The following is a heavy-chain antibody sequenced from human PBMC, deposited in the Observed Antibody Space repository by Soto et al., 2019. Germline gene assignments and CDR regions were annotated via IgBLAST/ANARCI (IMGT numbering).Heavy chain of an antibody. Sequence: GGSLRLSCAASGFTLSSYAMSWVRQAPGKGLEWVSTFSGAGGYTYYADSVKGRFTISRDDSKNTLFLHMNSLRAADTAVYYCARGQRALITYGPFDPWGQGALVTVSS. CDR2: FSGAGGYT. CDR1: GFTLSSYA. CDR3: ARGQRALITYGPFDP. J-gene: IGHJ5*02. V-gene: IGHV3-23*01. D-gene: IGHD4-17*01.